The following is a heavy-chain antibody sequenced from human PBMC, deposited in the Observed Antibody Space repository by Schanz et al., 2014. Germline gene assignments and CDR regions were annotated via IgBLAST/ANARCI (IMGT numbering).Heavy chain of an antibody. J-gene: IGHJ4*02. CDR2: VSRSTPDI. CDR1: GFTFSSYS. V-gene: IGHV3-48*01. D-gene: IGHD1-26*01. CDR3: ARDHTTESYYSAGPPIDY. Sequence: EVQLVESGGGLVQPGGSLRLSCTASGFTFSSYSMNWVRQAPGKGLEWVSYVSRSTPDIYYADSVKGRFTISRDNSKNTLFLQMNSLRAEDTAVYYCARDHTTESYYSAGPPIDYWGQGTLLTGSS.